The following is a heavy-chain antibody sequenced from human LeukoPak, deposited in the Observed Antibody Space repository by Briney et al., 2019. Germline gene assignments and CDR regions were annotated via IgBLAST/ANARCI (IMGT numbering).Heavy chain of an antibody. J-gene: IGHJ4*02. CDR1: GFTFSSYS. CDR2: ISSSSSYI. V-gene: IGHV3-21*01. Sequence: GGSLRLSCAASGFTFSSYSMNWVRQAPGKGLEWVSSISSSSSYIYYADSVKGRFTISRDNAKNSLYLQMNSLRAEDTAVYYCARVSPNSSGWDYYFDYWGQGTLVPVSS. D-gene: IGHD6-19*01. CDR3: ARVSPNSSGWDYYFDY.